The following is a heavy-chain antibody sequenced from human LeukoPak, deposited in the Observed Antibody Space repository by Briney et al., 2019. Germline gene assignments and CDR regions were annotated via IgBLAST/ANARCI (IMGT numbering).Heavy chain of an antibody. D-gene: IGHD3-22*01. Sequence: GGSLRLSCAASGFTFTDYYMSWIRQAPGKGLEWLSYISSSGSTIYYADSVKGRFTISRDNAENSLYLQMNSLRAEDTAVYYCARDHHRRLYDSQARDTFDIWGQGTMVTVSS. CDR1: GFTFTDYY. J-gene: IGHJ3*02. CDR3: ARDHHRRLYDSQARDTFDI. V-gene: IGHV3-11*04. CDR2: ISSSGSTI.